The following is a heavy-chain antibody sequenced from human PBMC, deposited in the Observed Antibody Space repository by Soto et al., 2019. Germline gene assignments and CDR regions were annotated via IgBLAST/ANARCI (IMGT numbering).Heavy chain of an antibody. CDR2: ISGSGGST. D-gene: IGHD2-15*01. Sequence: EVQLLESGGGLVQPGGSPRLSCAASGFTFSSYAMSWVRQAPGKGLEWVSAISGSGGSTYYADSVKGRFTISRDNSKNTLYLQMNSLRAEDTAVYYCAKGQGHCSGGSCYHAPGYYFDYWGQGTLVTVSS. CDR1: GFTFSSYA. J-gene: IGHJ4*02. V-gene: IGHV3-23*01. CDR3: AKGQGHCSGGSCYHAPGYYFDY.